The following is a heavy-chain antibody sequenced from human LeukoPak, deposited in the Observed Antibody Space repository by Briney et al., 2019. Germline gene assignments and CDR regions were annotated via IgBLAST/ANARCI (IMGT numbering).Heavy chain of an antibody. V-gene: IGHV3-23*01. CDR2: ISGSGGST. J-gene: IGHJ6*02. Sequence: GGSLRLSCAASGFTFSSYAMSWVRQAPGKGLEWVSAISGSGGSTYYADSVKGRFTISRDNSKNTLYLQMNSLRAEDTAVYYCAKSSSEYCSGGSCYRYYYGMDVWGQGTTVTVSS. CDR3: AKSSSEYCSGGSCYRYYYGMDV. D-gene: IGHD2-15*01. CDR1: GFTFSSYA.